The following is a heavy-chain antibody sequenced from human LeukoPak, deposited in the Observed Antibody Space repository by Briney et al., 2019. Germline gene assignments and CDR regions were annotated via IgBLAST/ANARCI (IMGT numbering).Heavy chain of an antibody. CDR2: INPNSGGT. Sequence: GASVKVSCKASGYTFTGYYMHWVRQAPGQGLEWMGWINPNSGGTNYAQKFQGRVTMTRDTSISTAYMELSRLRSDDTAVYYCARDATPDSSGYYYDPSRYFDLWGRGTLVTVSS. CDR1: GYTFTGYY. V-gene: IGHV1-2*02. D-gene: IGHD3-22*01. CDR3: ARDATPDSSGYYYDPSRYFDL. J-gene: IGHJ2*01.